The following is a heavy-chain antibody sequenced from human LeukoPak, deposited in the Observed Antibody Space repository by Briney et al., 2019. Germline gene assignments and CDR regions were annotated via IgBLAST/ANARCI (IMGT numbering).Heavy chain of an antibody. CDR2: ISYSGSP. CDR3: ARGGACSRYFNS. CDR1: VGSISSDH. J-gene: IGHJ4*02. Sequence: SETLSLTCSVSVGSISSDHWCWIRQPPGKGLEWMAFISYSGSPDYNPSINSRVTISIDTSKNQFSLKLTSVTSADTAVYYCARGGACSRYFNSWGQGTLVTVSS. V-gene: IGHV4-59*01. D-gene: IGHD3-10*01.